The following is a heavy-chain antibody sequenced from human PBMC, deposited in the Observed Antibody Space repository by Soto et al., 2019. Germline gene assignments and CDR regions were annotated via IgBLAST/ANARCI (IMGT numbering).Heavy chain of an antibody. Sequence: ASVKVSCKASGYTFTSYAMHWVRQAPGQRLEWMGWINAGNGNTKYSQKFQGRVTITRDTSASTAYMELSSLRSEDTAVYYCARGGAARRRPSLYYYYMDVWGKGTTVTVSS. CDR1: GYTFTSYA. CDR2: INAGNGNT. D-gene: IGHD6-6*01. J-gene: IGHJ6*03. V-gene: IGHV1-3*01. CDR3: ARGGAARRRPSLYYYYMDV.